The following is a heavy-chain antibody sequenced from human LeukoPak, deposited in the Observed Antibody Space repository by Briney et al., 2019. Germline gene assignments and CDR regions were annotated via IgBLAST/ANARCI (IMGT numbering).Heavy chain of an antibody. CDR2: INYYGKT. CDR3: ARSSVPYYYYNYSMDV. D-gene: IGHD3-22*01. CDR1: GNSISSSSYY. J-gene: IGHJ6*03. V-gene: IGHV4-39*07. Sequence: SQTLSLTCTVSGNSISSSSYYWVWIRQPPGKGLEWIGSINYYGKTYYNPSVKSRVTISVDTSKNQFSLMVRSVTAADTAVYYCARSSVPYYYYNYSMDVWGNGTTVTVSS.